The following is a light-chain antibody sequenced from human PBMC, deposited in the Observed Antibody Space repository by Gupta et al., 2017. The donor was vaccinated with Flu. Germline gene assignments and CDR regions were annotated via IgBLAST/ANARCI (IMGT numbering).Light chain of an antibody. CDR2: GAS. CDR3: QQYGSSPRLVT. Sequence: ATLSCRASQSVSSSYLAWYQQKSGQAPRLLIYGASSRATGIPDRFSGSGCGTDFTLTISRLEPEDFAVYYCQQYGSSPRLVTFGQGTRLEIK. CDR1: QSVSSSY. V-gene: IGKV3-20*01. J-gene: IGKJ5*01.